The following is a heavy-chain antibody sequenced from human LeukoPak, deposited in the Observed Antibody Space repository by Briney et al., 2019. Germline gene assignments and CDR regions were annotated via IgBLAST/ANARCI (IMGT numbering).Heavy chain of an antibody. D-gene: IGHD2/OR15-2a*01. CDR3: ARRSTSFNYATDV. J-gene: IGHJ6*02. Sequence: SETLSLTCTVSGGSITGYYWSWIRQPPGKGLEWIGYVFYSGSTNYNPSLKSRVTISLDTSKNRFSLNLSSVTAADTAVYYCARRSTSFNYATDVWGQGTTVTVSS. CDR1: GGSITGYY. V-gene: IGHV4-59*08. CDR2: VFYSGST.